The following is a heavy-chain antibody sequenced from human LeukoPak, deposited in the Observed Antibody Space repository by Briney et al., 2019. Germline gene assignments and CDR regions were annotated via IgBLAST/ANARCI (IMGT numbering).Heavy chain of an antibody. J-gene: IGHJ4*02. Sequence: SGTLSLTCAVSGGSISSRNWWSWVRQPPGNGLEWIGEIYHSGSTNYNPSLKSRVTISVDTSKNQFSLKLSSVTAADTAVYYCARGLSPRINMVRGVRPPFRGVFDYWGQGTLVTVSS. CDR1: GGSISSRNW. D-gene: IGHD3-10*01. CDR3: ARGLSPRINMVRGVRPPFRGVFDY. V-gene: IGHV4-4*02. CDR2: IYHSGST.